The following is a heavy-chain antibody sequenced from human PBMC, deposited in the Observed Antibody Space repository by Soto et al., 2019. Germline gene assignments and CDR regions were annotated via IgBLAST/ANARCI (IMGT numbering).Heavy chain of an antibody. CDR3: ARPDPLLVI. CDR1: GFTFSSYG. Sequence: GGSLRLSCAASGFTFSSYGVHWVRQAPGKGLEWVAVIWYDGSNKYYADSVKGRFTISRDNSKNTLYLQMNSLRAEDTAVYYCARPDPLLVIWGQGTMVTVSS. CDR2: IWYDGSNK. J-gene: IGHJ3*02. V-gene: IGHV3-33*01. D-gene: IGHD3-10*01.